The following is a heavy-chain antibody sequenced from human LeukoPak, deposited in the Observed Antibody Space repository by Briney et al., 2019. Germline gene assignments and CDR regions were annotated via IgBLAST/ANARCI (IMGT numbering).Heavy chain of an antibody. J-gene: IGHJ4*02. Sequence: SETLSLTRTVSGDSVSDYYWTWFRQFPGKGLEWIGYMYSSGKSNYNPSLKSRVTISVDTSKNQFSLKLNSVTAADTAVYYCARCKGDYWGQGILVTVSS. CDR1: GDSVSDYY. V-gene: IGHV4-59*02. CDR3: ARCKGDY. CDR2: MYSSGKS.